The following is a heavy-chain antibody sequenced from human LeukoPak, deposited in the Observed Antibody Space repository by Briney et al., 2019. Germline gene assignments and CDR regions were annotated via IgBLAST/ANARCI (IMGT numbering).Heavy chain of an antibody. CDR3: ARKDGDY. J-gene: IGHJ4*02. CDR2: IYNSGST. D-gene: IGHD2-15*01. V-gene: IGHV4-59*01. CDR1: GGSIRSYY. Sequence: SETLSLTCSVSGGSIRSYYWSWIRQPPGKGLEWIGYIYNSGSTNYNPSLKSRVTISVDTSKNQVSLKLSSVTAADTAVYYCARKDGDYWGQGILVTVSS.